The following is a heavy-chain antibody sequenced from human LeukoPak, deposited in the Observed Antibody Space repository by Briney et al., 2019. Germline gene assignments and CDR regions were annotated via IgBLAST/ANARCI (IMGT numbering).Heavy chain of an antibody. CDR1: GYTFTSYG. CDR3: ARTTRGGYSYGYSLIFDY. CDR2: ISAYNGNT. J-gene: IGHJ4*02. D-gene: IGHD5-18*01. V-gene: IGHV1-18*01. Sequence: ASVKVSCKASGYTFTSYGISWVRQAPGQGLEWMGWISAYNGNTNYAQKLQGRVTMTTDTSTSTAYMELRSLRSDDTAVYSCARTTRGGYSYGYSLIFDYWGQGTLVTVSS.